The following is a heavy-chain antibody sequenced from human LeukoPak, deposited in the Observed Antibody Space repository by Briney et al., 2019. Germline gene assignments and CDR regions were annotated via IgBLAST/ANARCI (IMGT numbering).Heavy chain of an antibody. CDR3: ARVALVWMASGNDY. CDR2: ISSSSTI. CDR1: GFTFSSYS. J-gene: IGHJ4*02. V-gene: IGHV3-48*01. Sequence: GGSLRLSCAASGFTFSSYSMNWVRQAPGKGLEWVSYISSSSTIYYADSVKGRFTISRDNAKNSLYLQMNSLRAEDTAVYYCARVALVWMASGNDYWGQGTLVTVSS. D-gene: IGHD5-24*01.